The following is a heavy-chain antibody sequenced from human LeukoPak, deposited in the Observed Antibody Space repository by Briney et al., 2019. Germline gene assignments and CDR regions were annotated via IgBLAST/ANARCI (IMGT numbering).Heavy chain of an antibody. CDR1: GYSFNSYW. CDR3: ARWNYYDSSGYCDY. CDR2: IYPGDSDT. Sequence: GESLKISCKGSGYSFNSYWIGWVRQMPGKGLEWMGIIYPGDSDTRYSPSFQGQVTISADKSICTAYLQWSSLKASDTAMYYCARWNYYDSSGYCDYWGQGTLVTVSS. J-gene: IGHJ4*02. V-gene: IGHV5-51*01. D-gene: IGHD3-22*01.